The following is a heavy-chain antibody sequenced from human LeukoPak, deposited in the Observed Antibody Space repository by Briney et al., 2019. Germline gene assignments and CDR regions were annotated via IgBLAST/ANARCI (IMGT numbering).Heavy chain of an antibody. Sequence: SETLSLTCAVYGGSFSGYYGSWIRQPPGKGLEWIGEINHSGSTNYNPSLKSRVTISVDTSKNQFSLKLSSVTAADTAVYYCARDQEGFDYWGQGTLVTVSS. CDR2: INHSGST. CDR1: GGSFSGYY. V-gene: IGHV4-34*01. J-gene: IGHJ4*02. CDR3: ARDQEGFDY.